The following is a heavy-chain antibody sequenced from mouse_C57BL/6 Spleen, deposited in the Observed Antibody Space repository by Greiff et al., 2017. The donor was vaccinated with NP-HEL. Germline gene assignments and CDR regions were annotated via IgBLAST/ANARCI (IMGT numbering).Heavy chain of an antibody. CDR2: INPNNGGT. J-gene: IGHJ1*03. V-gene: IGHV1-18*01. CDR3: ARTLYYGSSYNWYFDV. CDR1: GYTFTDYN. Sequence: EVQLQQSGPELVKPGASVKIPCKASGYTFTDYNMDWVKQSHGKSLEWIGDINPNNGGTIYNQKFKGKATLTVDKSSSTAYMELRSLTSEDTAVYYCARTLYYGSSYNWYFDVWGTGTTVTVSS. D-gene: IGHD1-1*01.